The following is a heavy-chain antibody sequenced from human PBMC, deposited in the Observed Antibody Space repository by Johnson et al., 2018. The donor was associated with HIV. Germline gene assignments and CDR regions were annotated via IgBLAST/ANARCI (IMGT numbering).Heavy chain of an antibody. V-gene: IGHV3-66*01. CDR2: IYSGGST. CDR1: GFIVGTKY. Sequence: EVQLVESGGGLVQSGGSLRLACVASGFIVGTKYMSWVRQAPGKGLEWVSVIYSGGSTYYADAAKGRFTISRDNSKNTVYLQMNSLRVEDTAVYYCARDRGLDAFDIWGQGTMVTVSS. CDR3: ARDRGLDAFDI. D-gene: IGHD3-10*01. J-gene: IGHJ3*02.